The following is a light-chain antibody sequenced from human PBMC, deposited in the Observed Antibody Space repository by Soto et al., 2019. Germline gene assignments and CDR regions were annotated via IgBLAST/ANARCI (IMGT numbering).Light chain of an antibody. CDR1: SSDVGGYNY. V-gene: IGLV2-11*01. J-gene: IGLJ2*01. CDR3: CSYAGSYPVV. CDR2: DVS. Sequence: QSVLTQPRSVSGSPGQSVTISCTGTSSDVGGYNYVSWYQQHPGKAPKLMIYDVSKRPSGVPDRFSGSKSGNTASLTISGLQAEDEADYYCCSYAGSYPVVFGGGTKVTV.